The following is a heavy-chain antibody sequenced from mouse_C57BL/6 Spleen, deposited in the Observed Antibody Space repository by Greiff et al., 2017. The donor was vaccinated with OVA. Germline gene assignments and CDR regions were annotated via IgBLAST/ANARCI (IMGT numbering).Heavy chain of an antibody. CDR1: GYAFSSYW. D-gene: IGHD1-1*01. J-gene: IGHJ3*01. CDR3: ARENYGSSYEFAY. Sequence: QVQLKESGAELVKPGASVKISCKASGYAFSSYWMNWVKQRPGKGLEWIGQIYPGDGDTNYNGKFKGKATLTADKSSSTAYMQLSSLTSEDSAVYFCARENYGSSYEFAYWGQGTLVTVSA. V-gene: IGHV1-80*01. CDR2: IYPGDGDT.